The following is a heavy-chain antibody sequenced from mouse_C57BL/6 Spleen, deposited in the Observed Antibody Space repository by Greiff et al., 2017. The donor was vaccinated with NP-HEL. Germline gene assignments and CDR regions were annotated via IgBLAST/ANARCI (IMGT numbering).Heavy chain of an antibody. CDR1: GYTFTSYW. V-gene: IGHV1-69*01. CDR2: IDPSDSYT. CDR3: AREGFLTTVVATRAYYFDY. D-gene: IGHD1-1*01. J-gene: IGHJ2*01. Sequence: QVQLQQPGAELVMPGASVKLSCKASGYTFTSYWMHWVKQRPGQGLEWIGEIDPSDSYTNYNQKFKGKSTLTVDKSSSTAYMQLSSLTSEDSAVYYCAREGFLTTVVATRAYYFDYWGQGTTLTVSS.